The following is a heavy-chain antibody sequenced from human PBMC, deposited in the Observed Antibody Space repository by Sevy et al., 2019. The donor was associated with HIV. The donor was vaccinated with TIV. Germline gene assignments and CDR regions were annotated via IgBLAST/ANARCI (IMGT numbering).Heavy chain of an antibody. V-gene: IGHV1-2*02. Sequence: ASVKVSCKATEYTFIDYYILWVRQAPGQGLEWMGWINPKRGGANYAQSFQGRVTMTRDTSLNTIYMQLTSLRGDDTAVYYCAREEIGYGMDVWGQGTAVTVSS. CDR3: AREEIGYGMDV. J-gene: IGHJ6*02. CDR1: EYTFIDYY. CDR2: INPKRGGA.